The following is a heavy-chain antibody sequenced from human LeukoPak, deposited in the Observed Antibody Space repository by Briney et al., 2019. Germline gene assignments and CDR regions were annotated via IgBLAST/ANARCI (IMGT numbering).Heavy chain of an antibody. Sequence: PGGSLRLSCAASGFTFRNYWMSWVRQAPGTGLEWVANIKQDGSDRNYVTSVRGRFTISRDNAESSLFLQMNSLRAEDTAVYYCVRSARRGDFWGQGTLVTVSS. V-gene: IGHV3-7*03. D-gene: IGHD6-6*01. CDR3: VRSARRGDF. J-gene: IGHJ4*02. CDR2: IKQDGSDR. CDR1: GFTFRNYW.